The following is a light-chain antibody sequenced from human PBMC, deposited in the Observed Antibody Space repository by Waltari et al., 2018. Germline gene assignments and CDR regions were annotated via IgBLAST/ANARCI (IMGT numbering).Light chain of an antibody. CDR1: ELGHKF. CDR3: QAWDDSVCG. Sequence: SYELTQPPSVSVTPGQTAKIACSGEELGHKFAYWYPQRPGQSPLLVIYQDLKRPSGISWRFSCSTSGNTTTLTRARAQAIGEAVYSCQAWDDSVCGFGGGTRLTVL. J-gene: IGLJ2*01. V-gene: IGLV3-1*01. CDR2: QDL.